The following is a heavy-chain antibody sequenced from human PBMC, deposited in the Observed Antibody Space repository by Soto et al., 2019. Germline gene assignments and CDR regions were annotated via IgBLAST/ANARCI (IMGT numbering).Heavy chain of an antibody. CDR2: ISNTGTT. CDR3: AREARNYLDRSGSLDV. Sequence: QVQLQESGPGLVKPSQILSLTCTVSGDSITGGDYYWTWIRQPPGKGLEWIGYISNTGTTLYNPSLKRRVAISADTSRNQFSLKLTSVTDADTAEYFCAREARNYLDRSGSLDVWGQGTTVTVSS. J-gene: IGHJ6*02. V-gene: IGHV4-30-4*01. D-gene: IGHD3-22*01. CDR1: GDSITGGDYY.